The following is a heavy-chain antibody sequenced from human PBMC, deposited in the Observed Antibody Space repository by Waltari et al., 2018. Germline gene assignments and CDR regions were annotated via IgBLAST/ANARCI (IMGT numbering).Heavy chain of an antibody. CDR3: AKSKWGLYGSLDV. D-gene: IGHD2-15*01. CDR2: IEGYCSST. J-gene: IGHJ4*02. V-gene: IGHV4-59*12. Sequence: QVRLQEAGPGLVKPSETLSLTCGVSGVAIRRGSYWAWIRQSPQKGLEYIGYIEGYCSSTKYKPSQKSRVTISKNTAKSEFARGLTNMTVADTELYYCAKSKWGLYGSLDVWGRGVMVTVSS. CDR1: GVAIRRGSY.